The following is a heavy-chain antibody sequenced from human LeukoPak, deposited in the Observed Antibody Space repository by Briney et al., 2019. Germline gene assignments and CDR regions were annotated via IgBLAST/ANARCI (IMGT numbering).Heavy chain of an antibody. D-gene: IGHD3-10*01. CDR1: GFTFSSYW. CDR2: IKQDASSR. J-gene: IGHJ4*02. CDR3: ATLSMARNFDC. Sequence: GGSLRLSCAASGFTFSSYWMTWVRQAPGKGLEWLASIKQDASSRYYLDSLKGRFTISRDNAKSSLYLQLNTLRDEDTAVYYCATLSMARNFDCWGQGTLVTVSS. V-gene: IGHV3-7*03.